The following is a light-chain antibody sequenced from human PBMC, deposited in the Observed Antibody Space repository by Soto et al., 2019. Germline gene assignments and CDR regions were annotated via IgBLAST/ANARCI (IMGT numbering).Light chain of an antibody. J-gene: IGKJ1*01. CDR3: LQYGSSVWT. CDR1: QRLSSNY. V-gene: IGKV3-20*01. CDR2: GAS. Sequence: EIVMTQSPATPSVSPGERATLSCRASQRLSSNYLAWFQQKPGQAPRLLIYGASSRATGIPDRFSGSGSGTDFTLTIPRLEPEDFAVYYCLQYGSSVWTFGQGTKVDIK.